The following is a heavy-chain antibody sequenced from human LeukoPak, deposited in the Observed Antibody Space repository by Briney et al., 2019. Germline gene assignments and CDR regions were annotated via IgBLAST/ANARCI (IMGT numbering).Heavy chain of an antibody. CDR2: ISSSSSYI. J-gene: IGHJ4*02. CDR1: GFTFSSYS. Sequence: GGSLRLSRAASGFTFSSYSMNWVRQAPGKGLEWVSSISSSSSYIYYADSVKGRFTISRDNAKNSLYLQMNSLRAEDTAVYYCARASASGGHYYFDYWGQGTLVTVSS. CDR3: ARASASGGHYYFDY. D-gene: IGHD3-10*01. V-gene: IGHV3-21*01.